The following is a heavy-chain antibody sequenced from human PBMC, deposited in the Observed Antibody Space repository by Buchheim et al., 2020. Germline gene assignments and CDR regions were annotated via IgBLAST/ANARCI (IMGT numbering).Heavy chain of an antibody. CDR1: GFTFSTYS. J-gene: IGHJ4*02. CDR2: SSSTSSRI. Sequence: EVQLVESGGGLVQPGGSLRLSCAASGFTFSTYSMNWVRQAPGKGLEWISYSSSTSSRIYYADSVKGRFTISRDNAENSLYLQMSGLRDEDTAVYYCARGQSFDRSGYWGFDYWGQGTL. CDR3: ARGQSFDRSGYWGFDY. V-gene: IGHV3-48*02. D-gene: IGHD3-22*01.